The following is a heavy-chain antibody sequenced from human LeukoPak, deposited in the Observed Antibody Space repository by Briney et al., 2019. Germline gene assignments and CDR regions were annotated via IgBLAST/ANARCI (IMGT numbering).Heavy chain of an antibody. V-gene: IGHV3-23*01. CDR1: GLTFSNYA. J-gene: IGHJ4*02. CDR2: ITDSGRKT. CDR3: AKITKATTPNY. Sequence: GGCLRLSCAASGLTFSNYAMNWVRQASGRGLEWVSGITDSGRKTYYADSVKGRFSISRDNSKNTVYLQMSDLRAEDTAVYYCAKITKATTPNYWGQGTLVTVSS. D-gene: IGHD4-17*01.